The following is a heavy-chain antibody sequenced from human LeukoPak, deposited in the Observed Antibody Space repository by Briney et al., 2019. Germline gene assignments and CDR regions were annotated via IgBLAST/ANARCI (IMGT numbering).Heavy chain of an antibody. CDR3: AREDTSGYSLSFDY. V-gene: IGHV3-48*03. D-gene: IGHD3-22*01. Sequence: PGGSLRLSCAGSGFTFSSYGMNWVRQAPGKGLEWVSYISSSSCTIYYAGSVKGRFTISRDNAKNSLYLQMNSLRADDTAVYYCAREDTSGYSLSFDYWGQGTLVTVSS. J-gene: IGHJ4*02. CDR1: GFTFSSYG. CDR2: ISSSSCTI.